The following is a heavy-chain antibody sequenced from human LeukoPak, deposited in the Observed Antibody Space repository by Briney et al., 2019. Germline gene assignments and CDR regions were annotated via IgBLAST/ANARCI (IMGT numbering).Heavy chain of an antibody. V-gene: IGHV3-23*01. CDR1: GFTFSSYA. Sequence: GGSLRLSCAASGFTFSSYAMHWVRQAPGKGLEWLSAIDGNGAKTFYADSGKGRFTISRDNSKNTLYLQMNSLRGEDTALYYCAKDLHWGLDYWGQGALVTVSS. CDR3: AKDLHWGLDY. CDR2: IDGNGAKT. J-gene: IGHJ4*02. D-gene: IGHD3-16*01.